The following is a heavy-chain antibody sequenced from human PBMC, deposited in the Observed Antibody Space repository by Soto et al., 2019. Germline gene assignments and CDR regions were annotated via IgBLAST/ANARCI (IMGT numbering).Heavy chain of an antibody. CDR2: INPSGGST. CDR1: GYIFTRHY. J-gene: IGHJ5*02. D-gene: IGHD1-26*01. CDR3: AREKAMGTTSGWFDP. V-gene: IGHV1-46*01. Sequence: ASVKVSCKASGYIFTRHYMHWVRQAPGQGLEWMGIINPSGGSTNYAQKFQGRVTMTRDTSTSTVYMELSRLRSEDTAVYFCAREKAMGTTSGWFDPWGQGTLVTVSS.